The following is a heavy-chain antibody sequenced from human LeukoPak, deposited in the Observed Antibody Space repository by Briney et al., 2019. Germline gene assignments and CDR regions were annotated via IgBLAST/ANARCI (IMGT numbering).Heavy chain of an antibody. J-gene: IGHJ3*02. Sequence: PGGSLRLSCAASGFTVNNNYMSWVRQAPGKGLEWVSAISGSGGSTYYADSVKGRFTISRDNSKNTLYLQMNSLRAEDTAVYYCATDIVVVPAANQGAFDIWGQGTMVTVSS. CDR3: ATDIVVVPAANQGAFDI. D-gene: IGHD2-2*01. CDR1: GFTVNNNY. V-gene: IGHV3-23*01. CDR2: ISGSGGST.